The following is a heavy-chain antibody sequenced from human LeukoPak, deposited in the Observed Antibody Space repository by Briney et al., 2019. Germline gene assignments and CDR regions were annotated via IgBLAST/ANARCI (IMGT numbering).Heavy chain of an antibody. V-gene: IGHV3-23*01. Sequence: PGGSLRLSCAASGFTLSNYWMSWVRQAPGKGLEWVSTISGSGGHTYYADSVKGRFTISRDNSKNTLYLQMNSLRAEDTAVYYCAKDYLRRGIRFDAFDIWGQGTMVTVSS. D-gene: IGHD3-16*02. CDR2: ISGSGGHT. CDR1: GFTLSNYW. CDR3: AKDYLRRGIRFDAFDI. J-gene: IGHJ3*02.